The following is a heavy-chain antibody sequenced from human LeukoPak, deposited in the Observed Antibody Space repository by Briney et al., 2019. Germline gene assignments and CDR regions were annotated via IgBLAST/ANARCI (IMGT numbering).Heavy chain of an antibody. CDR2: ISSSSSYI. J-gene: IGHJ4*02. V-gene: IGHV3-21*01. D-gene: IGHD6-13*01. CDR3: ARVGRYSSGWYLDPEPYYFDY. CDR1: GFTFSSYS. Sequence: GGSLRLSCAASGFTFSSYSMNWVRQAPGKGLEWVSSISSSSSYIYYADSVKGRFTISRDNAKNSLYLQMNSLRAEDTAVYYCARVGRYSSGWYLDPEPYYFDYWGQGTLVTVSS.